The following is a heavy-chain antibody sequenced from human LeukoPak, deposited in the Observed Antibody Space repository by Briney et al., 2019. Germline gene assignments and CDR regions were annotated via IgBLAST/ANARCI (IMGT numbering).Heavy chain of an antibody. Sequence: ASAKVSCMPSDNTFPMFGLTWVRQAPGQGLEWMGWINTYNGNTQYAQNLQGRVTLTRDTSTTTAYMELRTLRSNDTAVYYCARPVKGAFFYYYMDVWGKGTTVIVSS. CDR2: INTYNGNT. J-gene: IGHJ6*03. D-gene: IGHD3-10*01. CDR1: DNTFPMFG. CDR3: ARPVKGAFFYYYMDV. V-gene: IGHV1-18*01.